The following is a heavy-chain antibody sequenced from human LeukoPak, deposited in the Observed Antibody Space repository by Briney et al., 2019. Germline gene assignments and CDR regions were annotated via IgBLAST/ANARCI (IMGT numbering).Heavy chain of an antibody. D-gene: IGHD4-23*01. V-gene: IGHV3-11*04. CDR1: GFTFSDYY. CDR2: ISSSGSTI. CDR3: ARGRDGGNPDYFDY. Sequence: GGSLRLSCAASGFTFSDYYMSWIRMAPGQGMEWVSYISSSGSTIYYAASVKGRFTISRDNAKNSLYLQMNSLRAEDTAVYYCARGRDGGNPDYFDYWGQGTLVTGSS. J-gene: IGHJ4*02.